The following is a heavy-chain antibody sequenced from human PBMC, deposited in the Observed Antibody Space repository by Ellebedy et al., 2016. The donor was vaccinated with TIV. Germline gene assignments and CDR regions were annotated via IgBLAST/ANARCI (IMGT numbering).Heavy chain of an antibody. V-gene: IGHV3-30*02. Sequence: PGGSLRLSCAASGFTFRSYGIXWVRQAPGKGLEWVAFIRYDGSEKYYADSVKGRFTISRDNSKNTLSLQMNSLRPDDTAIYYCAKGICTSTSSPWGNWGQGTLVAVSS. J-gene: IGHJ4*02. CDR1: GFTFRSYG. CDR3: AKGICTSTSSPWGN. D-gene: IGHD2-2*01. CDR2: IRYDGSEK.